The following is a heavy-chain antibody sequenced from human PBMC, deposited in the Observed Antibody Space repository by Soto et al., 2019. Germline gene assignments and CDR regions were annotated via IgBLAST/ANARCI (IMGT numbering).Heavy chain of an antibody. D-gene: IGHD3-16*01. CDR3: ARGYDYVWGSYPDY. Sequence: QVQLVESGGGVVQPGRSLRLSCAASGFTFSSYGMHWVRQAPGKGLEWVAVIWYDGSNKYYADSVKGRFTISRDNSKNTLYLQMNSLRAEDTAEYYCARGYDYVWGSYPDYWGQGTLVTVSS. J-gene: IGHJ4*02. CDR1: GFTFSSYG. V-gene: IGHV3-33*01. CDR2: IWYDGSNK.